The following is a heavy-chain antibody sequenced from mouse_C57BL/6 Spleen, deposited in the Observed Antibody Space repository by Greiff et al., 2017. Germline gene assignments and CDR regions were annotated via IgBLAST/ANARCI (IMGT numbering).Heavy chain of an antibody. V-gene: IGHV1-50*01. J-gene: IGHJ1*03. CDR2: IDPSDSYT. CDR3: ARFKYFDV. CDR1: GYTFTSYW. Sequence: QVQLKQPGAELVKPVASVKLSCKASGYTFTSYWMQWVKQRPGQGLEWIGEIDPSDSYTNYNQKFKGKATLTVDTSSSTAYMQLSSLTSEDSAVYYCARFKYFDVWGTGTTVTVSS.